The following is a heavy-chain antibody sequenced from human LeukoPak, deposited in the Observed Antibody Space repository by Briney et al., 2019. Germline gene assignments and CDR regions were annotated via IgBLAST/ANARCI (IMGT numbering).Heavy chain of an antibody. V-gene: IGHV3-7*01. J-gene: IGHJ4*02. CDR3: ARSVAGFDY. Sequence: PGGSLRLSCAASGFIFNNYWMSWVRQAPGKGLEWVANIKRDGSERYYVDSVKGRFTISRDNAKNSLYLQMNSLRAEDTAVYYCARSVAGFDYWGQGTLVTVSS. CDR2: IKRDGSER. D-gene: IGHD6-19*01. CDR1: GFIFNNYW.